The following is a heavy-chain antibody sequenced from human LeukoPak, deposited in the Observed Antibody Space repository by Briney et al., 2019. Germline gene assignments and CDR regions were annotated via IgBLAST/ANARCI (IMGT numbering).Heavy chain of an antibody. CDR1: GFTFSSYS. D-gene: IGHD6-13*01. CDR2: ISSSSSTI. CDR3: AASSSWTPRLFDY. J-gene: IGHJ4*02. Sequence: PGGSLRLSCAASGFTFSSYSMNWVRQAPGKGLEWVSYISSSSSTIYYADSVKGRFTISRDNAKNSLYLQMNSLRDEDTAVYYCAASSSWTPRLFDYWGQGTLVTVSS. V-gene: IGHV3-48*02.